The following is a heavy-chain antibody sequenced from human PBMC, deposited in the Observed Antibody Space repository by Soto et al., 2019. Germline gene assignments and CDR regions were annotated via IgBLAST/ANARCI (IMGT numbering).Heavy chain of an antibody. Sequence: QVQLQESGPGLVKPSQTLSLTCHVSGYPISTGGYYWTWIRQHPGKGLEWIGYIYYSGSTYYNPSLKSRVTIAVDTYKNQFSLRLSSVTAADTAMYYGARELREEPCFDPWGQGTMVTVSS. D-gene: IGHD2-8*01. CDR2: IYYSGST. V-gene: IGHV4-31*03. CDR1: GYPISTGGYY. J-gene: IGHJ5*02. CDR3: ARELREEPCFDP.